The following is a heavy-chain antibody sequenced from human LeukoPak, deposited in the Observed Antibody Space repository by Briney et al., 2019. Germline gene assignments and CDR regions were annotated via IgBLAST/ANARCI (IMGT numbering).Heavy chain of an antibody. CDR1: GFTFSSYS. CDR3: ARRLLWYTPFDY. CDR2: ISSSGSTI. V-gene: IGHV3-48*04. Sequence: GGSLRLSCAASGFTFSSYSMNWVRQAPGKGLEWVSYISSSGSTIYYADSVKGRFTISRDNAKNSLYLQMNSLRAEDTAVYYCARRLLWYTPFDYWGQGTLVTVSS. D-gene: IGHD2-21*01. J-gene: IGHJ4*02.